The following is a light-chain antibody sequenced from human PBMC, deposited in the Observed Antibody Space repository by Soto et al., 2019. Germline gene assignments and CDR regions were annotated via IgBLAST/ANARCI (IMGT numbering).Light chain of an antibody. CDR1: PSGSNY. J-gene: IGKJ4*01. Sequence: EIVLTQSPATLTLSPGERATLFXRASPSGSNYLAWYPQKAGHXTRIFXXAAXNRATGIPERFSGSGSGKDFTLTISRLEPEDFAVYFCQQYGSSPKRTFGGGTKVDIK. CDR3: QQYGSSPKRT. CDR2: AAX. V-gene: IGKV3-20*01.